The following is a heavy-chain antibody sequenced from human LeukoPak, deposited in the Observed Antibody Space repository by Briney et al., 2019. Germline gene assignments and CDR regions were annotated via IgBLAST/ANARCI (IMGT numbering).Heavy chain of an antibody. CDR2: IYYSGSA. CDR3: ARHEYWFDP. V-gene: IGHV4-39*01. Sequence: SETLSLTCTVSGGSISSSSYYWGWIRQPPGKGLEWIGSIYYSGSAYYNPSLKSRVTISVDTSKNQFSLKLSSVTAADTAVYYCARHEYWFDPWGQGTLVTVSS. J-gene: IGHJ5*02. CDR1: GGSISSSSYY.